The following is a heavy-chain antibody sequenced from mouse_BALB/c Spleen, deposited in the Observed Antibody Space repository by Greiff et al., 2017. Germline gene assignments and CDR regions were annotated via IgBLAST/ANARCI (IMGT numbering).Heavy chain of an antibody. J-gene: IGHJ4*01. CDR1: GFSLTSYG. CDR3: ARYDYDGGYYAMDD. D-gene: IGHD2-4*01. Sequence: VQLKESGPGLVQPSQSLSITCTVSGFSLTSYGVHWVRQSPGKGLEWLGVIWSGGSTDYNAAFISRLSISKDNSKSQVFFKMNSLQADDTAIYYCARYDYDGGYYAMDDWGQGTSVTVSS. V-gene: IGHV2-4-1*01. CDR2: IWSGGST.